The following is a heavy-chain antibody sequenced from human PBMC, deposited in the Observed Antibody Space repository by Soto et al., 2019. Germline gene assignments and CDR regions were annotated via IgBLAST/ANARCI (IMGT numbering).Heavy chain of an antibody. Sequence: GESLKISCKGSGYNFTNCWIGWVRQMPGKGLEWMAIIYPADSDTRYSPSFQGQVTISADKSISTAYLQWSSLKASDTAMYYCVRPHSSDYYIYWGQVTMFTVSS. J-gene: IGHJ4*02. CDR2: IYPADSDT. D-gene: IGHD3-22*01. CDR1: GYNFTNCW. V-gene: IGHV5-51*01. CDR3: VRPHSSDYYIY.